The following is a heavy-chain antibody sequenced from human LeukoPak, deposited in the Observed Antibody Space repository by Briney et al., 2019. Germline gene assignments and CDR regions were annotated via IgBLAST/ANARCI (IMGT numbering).Heavy chain of an antibody. CDR1: GFTFSDYW. V-gene: IGHV3-74*01. Sequence: GGSLRLSCAASGFTFSDYWMHWVRQAPGKGLLWVARIYSDGSSTIYADSVQGRFTISRDNAKNSLYLQMDSLRAEDTAVYYCAREGGSNGFHEGFDYWGQGTLVTVSS. D-gene: IGHD2-8*01. CDR2: IYSDGSST. CDR3: AREGGSNGFHEGFDY. J-gene: IGHJ4*02.